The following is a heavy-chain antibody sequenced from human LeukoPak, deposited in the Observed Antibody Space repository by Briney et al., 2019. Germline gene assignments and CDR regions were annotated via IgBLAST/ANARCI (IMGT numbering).Heavy chain of an antibody. CDR1: GYTLTELS. V-gene: IGHV1-24*01. D-gene: IGHD3-22*01. J-gene: IGHJ3*02. Sequence: ASVKVSCKVSGYTLTELSMHWVRQAPGKGLEWMGGFDPEGGETIYAQKFQGRVTMTEDTSTDTAYMELSSLRSEDTAVYYCATERRRRNYYDSSGYPHDAFDIWGQGTMVTVSS. CDR3: ATERRRRNYYDSSGYPHDAFDI. CDR2: FDPEGGET.